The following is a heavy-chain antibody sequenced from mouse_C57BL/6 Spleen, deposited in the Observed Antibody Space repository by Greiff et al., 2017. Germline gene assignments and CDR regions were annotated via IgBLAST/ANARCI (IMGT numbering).Heavy chain of an antibody. CDR1: GYSITSGYY. Sequence: DVQLQESGPGLVKPSQSLSLTCSVTGYSITSGYYWNWIRQFPGNKLEWMGYISYDGSNNYNPSLKNRISITRDTSKNQFFLKLNSVTTEDTATYYCARDDTTVVANWYFDVWGTGTTVTVSS. V-gene: IGHV3-6*01. CDR2: ISYDGSN. CDR3: ARDDTTVVANWYFDV. J-gene: IGHJ1*03. D-gene: IGHD1-1*01.